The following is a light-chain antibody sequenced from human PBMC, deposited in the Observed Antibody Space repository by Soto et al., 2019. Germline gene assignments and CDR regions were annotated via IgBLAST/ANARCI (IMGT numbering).Light chain of an antibody. J-gene: IGKJ1*01. CDR1: QSIGNW. CDR3: QQYKSYPWT. CDR2: EAS. V-gene: IGKV1-5*03. Sequence: IRMTQSPSTQSASIGDRVIITCRASQSIGNWLAWYQQKPGRALKFLMYEASSLESGVPSRFSGSGSGTEFTLTISGLQPDDFATYYCQQYKSYPWTFGQGTKVEIK.